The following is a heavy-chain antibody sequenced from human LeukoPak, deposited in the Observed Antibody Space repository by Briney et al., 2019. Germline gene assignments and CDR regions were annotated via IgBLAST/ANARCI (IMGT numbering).Heavy chain of an antibody. J-gene: IGHJ6*03. V-gene: IGHV4-34*01. Sequence: SETLSPTCTVSGGSISSYYWSWIRQPPGKGLEWIGEINHSGSTNYNPSLKSRVNILVDTSKKQFSLKVSSVTAEDTAVYYCARERGGAKTTVTNKVYYYMDVWGKGTTVTVSS. D-gene: IGHD4-11*01. CDR2: INHSGST. CDR3: ARERGGAKTTVTNKVYYYMDV. CDR1: GGSISSYY.